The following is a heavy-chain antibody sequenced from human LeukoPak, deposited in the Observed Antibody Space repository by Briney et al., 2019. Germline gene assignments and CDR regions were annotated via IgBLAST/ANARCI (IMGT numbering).Heavy chain of an antibody. CDR1: GYSFTSYW. Sequence: PGESLKISCKGSGYSFTSYWISWVRQMPGKGLEWMGRIDPSDSYTNYSPSFQGHVTISADKSISTAYLQWSSLKASDTAMYYCARRYNWNYYFDYWGQGTLVTVSS. D-gene: IGHD1-7*01. CDR2: IDPSDSYT. CDR3: ARRYNWNYYFDY. J-gene: IGHJ4*02. V-gene: IGHV5-10-1*01.